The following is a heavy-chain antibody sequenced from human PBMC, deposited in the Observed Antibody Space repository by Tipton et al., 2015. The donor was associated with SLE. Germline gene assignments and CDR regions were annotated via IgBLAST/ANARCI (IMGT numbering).Heavy chain of an antibody. CDR2: ISSSSSYT. Sequence: SLRLSCAASGFTFSDYYMSWIRQAPGKGLEWVSYISSSSSYTNYADSVKGRFTISRDNSENTLYLQMSSLRAEDTAVYYCARDGVRFQLWFLGAFDIWGQGTMVTVSS. J-gene: IGHJ3*02. V-gene: IGHV3-11*05. D-gene: IGHD5-18*01. CDR3: ARDGVRFQLWFLGAFDI. CDR1: GFTFSDYY.